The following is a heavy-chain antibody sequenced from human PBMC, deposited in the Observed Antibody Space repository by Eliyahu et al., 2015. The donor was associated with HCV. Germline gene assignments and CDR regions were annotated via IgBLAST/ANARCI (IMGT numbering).Heavy chain of an antibody. CDR3: ARDGIRLDLPDS. Sequence: QVQLQESGPGLIKPSETLSLTCAVSGYSITSGYYWGWIRQPPGKGLEWIGNIYHSGSTYYNPSLMSRVTISVDTSKNQFSLNLRSVTAADTAVYYCARDGIRLDLPDSWGQGTLVTVSS. J-gene: IGHJ5*01. CDR2: IYHSGST. V-gene: IGHV4-38-2*02. CDR1: GYSITSGYY. D-gene: IGHD1-26*01.